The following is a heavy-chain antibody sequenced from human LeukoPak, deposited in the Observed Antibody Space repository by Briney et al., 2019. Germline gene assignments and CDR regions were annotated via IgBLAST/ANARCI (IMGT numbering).Heavy chain of an antibody. CDR2: INDNGGT. V-gene: IGHV4-34*01. D-gene: IGHD6-19*01. CDR3: ASSSAWQTPIGY. Sequence: SETLSLTCAVYGGSFSGYYCSWLRQPPGKGLEWNGEINDNGGTKYNTTLEKPDTIPADPSKNQFPLTLSSVTAADPAVYYRASSSAWQTPIGYWGQRTLVTVSS. J-gene: IGHJ4*02. CDR1: GGSFSGYY.